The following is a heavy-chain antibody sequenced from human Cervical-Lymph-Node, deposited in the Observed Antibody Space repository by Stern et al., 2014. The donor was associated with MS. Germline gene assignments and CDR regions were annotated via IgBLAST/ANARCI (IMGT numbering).Heavy chain of an antibody. CDR2: LIIIFDTA. CDR1: GGTFSNYA. CDR3: ARASDRSGYCPEYFQY. Sequence: VQLVESGPEVKKPGSSGKVSCKASGGTFSNYAISWVRQAPGQGLEWMGGLIIIFDTANSEQKSQGRVTMSADESTSTAYLELSSLRSDDPAVYYCARASDRSGYCPEYFQYWGQGTPVTVSS. D-gene: IGHD3-22*01. J-gene: IGHJ1*01. V-gene: IGHV1-69*01.